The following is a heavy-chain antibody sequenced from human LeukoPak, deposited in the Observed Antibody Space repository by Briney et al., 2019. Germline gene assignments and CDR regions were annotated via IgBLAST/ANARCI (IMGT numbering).Heavy chain of an antibody. D-gene: IGHD4-17*01. CDR3: ARGEYGDYVTVDY. CDR2: INHSGST. Sequence: PESLSLTCAVYGGSFSGYYWSWIRQPPGRGLEWIGEINHSGSTNYNPSLKSRVTISVDTSKNQFSLKLSSVTAADTAVYYCARGEYGDYVTVDYWGQGTLVTVSS. V-gene: IGHV4-34*01. CDR1: GGSFSGYY. J-gene: IGHJ4*02.